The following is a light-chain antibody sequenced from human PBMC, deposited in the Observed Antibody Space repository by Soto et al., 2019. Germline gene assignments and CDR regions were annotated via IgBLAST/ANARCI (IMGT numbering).Light chain of an antibody. V-gene: IGLV2-14*01. CDR3: SSYTSSSTYV. CDR2: EVS. J-gene: IGLJ1*01. CDR1: SSDIGRYSY. Sequence: QSVLTQPASVSGSPGQSIAISCTGTSSDIGRYSYVSWYQQHPGKAPKLIIYEVSYRPSGVSTRFSGSKSDNTASLTISGLQAEDEADYFCSSYTSSSTYVFGTGTKVTVL.